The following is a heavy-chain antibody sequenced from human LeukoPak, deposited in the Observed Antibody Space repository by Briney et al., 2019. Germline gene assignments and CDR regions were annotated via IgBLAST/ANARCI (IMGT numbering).Heavy chain of an antibody. V-gene: IGHV1-2*02. CDR1: GYTFTGYY. CDR3: ARGSGQQYYDFWSGQPYNWFDP. D-gene: IGHD3-3*01. CDR2: INPNSGGT. J-gene: IGHJ5*02. Sequence: GASVKVSCKASGYTFTGYYMHWVRQAPGQGLEWMGWINPNSGGTNYAQKFQGRVTMTRDTSISTAYMELSRLRSDDTAVYYCARGSGQQYYDFWSGQPYNWFDPWGQGTLVTVSS.